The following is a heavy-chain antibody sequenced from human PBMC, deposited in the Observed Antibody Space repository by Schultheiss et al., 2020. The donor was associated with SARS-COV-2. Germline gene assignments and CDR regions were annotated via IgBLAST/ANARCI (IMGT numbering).Heavy chain of an antibody. CDR2: ISWNSGSI. J-gene: IGHJ6*02. CDR3: ARVRYGGNYYYYGMDV. D-gene: IGHD4-17*01. V-gene: IGHV3-9*01. Sequence: GGSLRLSCAASGFTFDDYAMHWVRQAPGKGLEWVSGISWNSGSIGYADSVKGRFTISRDNAKNTLYLQMNSLRAEDTAVYYCARVRYGGNYYYYGMDVWGQGTTVTVSS. CDR1: GFTFDDYA.